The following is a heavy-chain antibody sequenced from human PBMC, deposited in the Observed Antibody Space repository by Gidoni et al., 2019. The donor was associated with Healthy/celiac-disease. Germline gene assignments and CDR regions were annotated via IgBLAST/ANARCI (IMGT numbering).Heavy chain of an antibody. CDR2: IIPIFGTA. Sequence: QVQLVQSGAEVKKPGSSVKVSCKASGGTFSTYAISWVRQAPGQGLEWMGGIIPIFGTANYAQKFQGRVTITADESTSTAYMELSSLRSEDTAVYYCARCSWFGASWDYYYGMDVWGQGTTVTVSS. CDR3: ARCSWFGASWDYYYGMDV. CDR1: GGTFSTYA. V-gene: IGHV1-69*01. D-gene: IGHD3-10*01. J-gene: IGHJ6*02.